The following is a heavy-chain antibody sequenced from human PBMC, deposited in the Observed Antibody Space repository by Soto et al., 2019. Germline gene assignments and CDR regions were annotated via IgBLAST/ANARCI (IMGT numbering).Heavy chain of an antibody. V-gene: IGHV3-53*01. CDR3: ARLPDYSYFFGLDV. CDR2: IYDDGRS. J-gene: IGHJ6*02. Sequence: EVQLVESGGGLIQPGGSLRLSCAASGFIVSHNYMSWVRQAPGKGLEWVSLIYDDGRSYYADSVEGRFTISRDNSKNMLYLQLNSLRAEDSAVYYCARLPDYSYFFGLDVWGQGTTVTVSS. CDR1: GFIVSHNY.